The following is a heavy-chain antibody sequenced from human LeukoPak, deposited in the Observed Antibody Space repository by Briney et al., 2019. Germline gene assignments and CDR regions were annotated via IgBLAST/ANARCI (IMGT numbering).Heavy chain of an antibody. Sequence: GGSLRLSCAASGFTVSSNYMSWVRQAPGKGLEWVSVIYSGGSTYYADSVKGRFTSSRDNSKNTLYLQMNSLRAEDTAVYDCARDNRITSDAFDIWGQGTMVTVSS. CDR3: ARDNRITSDAFDI. V-gene: IGHV3-53*01. CDR2: IYSGGST. D-gene: IGHD2/OR15-2a*01. CDR1: GFTVSSNY. J-gene: IGHJ3*02.